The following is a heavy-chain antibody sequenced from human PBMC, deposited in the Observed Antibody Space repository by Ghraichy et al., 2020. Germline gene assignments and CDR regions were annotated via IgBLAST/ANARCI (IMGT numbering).Heavy chain of an antibody. CDR1: GFTVSSNY. J-gene: IGHJ5*02. CDR2: IYSGGST. V-gene: IGHV3-66*02. D-gene: IGHD4-17*01. Sequence: GGSLRLSCAASGFTVSSNYMSWVRQAPGKGLEWVSVIYSGGSTYYADSVKGRFTISRDNSKNTLYLQMNSLRAEDTAVYYCASTTVTTWNWFDPWGQGTLVTVSS. CDR3: ASTTVTTWNWFDP.